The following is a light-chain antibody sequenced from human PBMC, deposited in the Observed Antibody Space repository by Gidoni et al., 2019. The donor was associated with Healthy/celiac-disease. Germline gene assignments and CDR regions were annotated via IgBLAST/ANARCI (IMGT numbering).Light chain of an antibody. CDR2: DVS. J-gene: IGLJ3*02. V-gene: IGLV2-11*01. Sequence: QSALTQPRSVSGSPDQSVTISCTGTSSDVCGYNYVSWYQQHPGTAPKLMIYDVSKRPSGVPDRFSGSKSGNTDSLTISGLQAEDEADYYCCSYAGSYTWVFGGGTKLTVL. CDR1: SSDVCGYNY. CDR3: CSYAGSYTWV.